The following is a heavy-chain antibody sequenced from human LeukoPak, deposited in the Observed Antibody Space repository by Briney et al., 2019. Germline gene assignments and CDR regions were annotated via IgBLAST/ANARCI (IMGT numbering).Heavy chain of an antibody. CDR3: ARDWGIAVAGKGPDFDY. D-gene: IGHD6-19*01. Sequence: ASVKVSCKASGYTFTSYAMHWVRQAPGQRLERMGWINAGNGNTKYSQKFQGRVTITRDTSASTAYMELSSLRSEDTAVYYCARDWGIAVAGKGPDFDYWGQGTLVTVSS. CDR1: GYTFTSYA. CDR2: INAGNGNT. V-gene: IGHV1-3*01. J-gene: IGHJ4*02.